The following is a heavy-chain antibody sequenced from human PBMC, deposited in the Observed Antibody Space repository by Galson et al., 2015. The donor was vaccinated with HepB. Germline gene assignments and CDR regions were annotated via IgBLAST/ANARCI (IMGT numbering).Heavy chain of an antibody. J-gene: IGHJ4*02. CDR3: ARERHIGAAAPLDY. CDR2: ISSSSYYI. CDR1: GFSFSDYS. D-gene: IGHD6-13*01. Sequence: SLRLSCAASGFSFSDYSMNWVRQAPGKGLEWVSSISSSSYYIYYADSVQGRSTISRDNAKNSLYLQMNSLRADDTAVYYCARERHIGAAAPLDYWGQGTLVTVSS. V-gene: IGHV3-21*01.